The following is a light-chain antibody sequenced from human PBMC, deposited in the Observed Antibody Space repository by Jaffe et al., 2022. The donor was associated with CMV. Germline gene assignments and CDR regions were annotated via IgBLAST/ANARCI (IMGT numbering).Light chain of an antibody. CDR2: KVS. CDR1: QSLVHSDGNTY. CDR3: MQGTHWPRVMYT. J-gene: IGKJ2*01. Sequence: DVVMTQSPLSLPVTLGQPASISCRSSQSLVHSDGNTYLNWFQQRPGQSPRRLIYKVSNRDSGVPDRFSGSGSGTDFTLKISRVEAEDVGVYYCMQGTHWPRVMYTFGQGTKLEIK. V-gene: IGKV2-30*02.